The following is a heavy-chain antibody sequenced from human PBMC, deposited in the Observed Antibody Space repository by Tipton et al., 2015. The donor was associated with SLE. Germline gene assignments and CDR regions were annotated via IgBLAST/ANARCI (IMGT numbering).Heavy chain of an antibody. CDR2: IYYSGST. D-gene: IGHD6-19*01. CDR3: ARGPYTSGWYY. J-gene: IGHJ4*02. V-gene: IGHV4-61*03. Sequence: TLPLTCSVSGDSLSKGGYFYSWIRHHPGTGLEWIGYIYYSGSTNYNPSLKSRVTISVDPSKNHFSLRLTSVTAADTAVYYCARGPYTSGWYYWGQGALVTVS. CDR1: GDSLSKGGYF.